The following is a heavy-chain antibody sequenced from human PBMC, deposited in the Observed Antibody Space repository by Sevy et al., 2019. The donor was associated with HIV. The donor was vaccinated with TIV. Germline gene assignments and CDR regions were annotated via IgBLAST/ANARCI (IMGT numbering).Heavy chain of an antibody. CDR2: ISYDGSNK. J-gene: IGHJ6*02. Sequence: GGCLRLSCAASGFTFSNYGIHWVRQAPGKGLEWVVVISYDGSNKYYADTVKGRFTISRDNTKNTLYLQMNSLKVEDTAVYYCAKEAAGGYYYYYGMDVWGQGTTVTVSS. CDR1: GFTFSNYG. V-gene: IGHV3-30*18. CDR3: AKEAAGGYYYYYGMDV. D-gene: IGHD3-10*01.